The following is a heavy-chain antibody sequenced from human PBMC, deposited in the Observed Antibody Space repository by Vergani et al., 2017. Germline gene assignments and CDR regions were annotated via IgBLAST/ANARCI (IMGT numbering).Heavy chain of an antibody. CDR3: ARLYGRDSSGSKYFDY. D-gene: IGHD3-22*01. CDR2: IHPADSDT. Sequence: EVQLVQSGAEVKKPGESLKISCQISGYSFTKYWIGWVRLMPGKGLEWMGIIHPADSDTRYSPSFQGQVTISVDKSISTAYLQRSSLRASDSAMYYCARLYGRDSSGSKYFDYWGQGTLVTVSS. J-gene: IGHJ4*02. V-gene: IGHV5-51*01. CDR1: GYSFTKYW.